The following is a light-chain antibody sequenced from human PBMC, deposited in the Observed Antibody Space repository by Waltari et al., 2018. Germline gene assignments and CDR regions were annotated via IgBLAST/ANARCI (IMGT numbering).Light chain of an antibody. Sequence: EIVLTQSPATLSLSPGERATLSGRASQSVSSYLAVYQQKPGQAPRLLIYDASNRATGIPARFSGSGSGTDFTLTISSLEPEDFAVYYCQQRSNWPPLTFGGGTKVEIK. CDR1: QSVSSY. V-gene: IGKV3-11*01. CDR2: DAS. J-gene: IGKJ4*01. CDR3: QQRSNWPPLT.